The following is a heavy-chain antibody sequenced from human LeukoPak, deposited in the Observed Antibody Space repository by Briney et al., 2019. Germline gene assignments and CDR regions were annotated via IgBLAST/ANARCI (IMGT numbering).Heavy chain of an antibody. V-gene: IGHV4-31*03. CDR2: IYYSGST. CDR1: GGSISSGGYY. D-gene: IGHD2-2*01. Sequence: NTSETLSLTCTVSGGSISSGGYYWSWIRQHPGKGLEWIGYIYYSGSTYYNPSLKSRVTISVDTSKNQFSLKLSSVTAADTAVYYCARGMVPAAMLGHRFDPWGQGTLVTVSS. J-gene: IGHJ5*02. CDR3: ARGMVPAAMLGHRFDP.